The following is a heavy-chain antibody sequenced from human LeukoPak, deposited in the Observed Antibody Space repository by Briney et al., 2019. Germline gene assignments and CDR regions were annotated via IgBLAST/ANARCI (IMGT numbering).Heavy chain of an antibody. Sequence: PSETLSLTCTVSGGSISSSSYYWGWIRQPPGKGLEWIGSIYYSGSTYYNPSLKSRVTISVDTSKNQFSLKLSSVTAADTAVYYCARGTHYYGSGSYLFDRFDPWGQGTLVTVSS. CDR2: IYYSGST. J-gene: IGHJ5*02. D-gene: IGHD3-10*01. CDR3: ARGTHYYGSGSYLFDRFDP. V-gene: IGHV4-39*07. CDR1: GGSISSSSYY.